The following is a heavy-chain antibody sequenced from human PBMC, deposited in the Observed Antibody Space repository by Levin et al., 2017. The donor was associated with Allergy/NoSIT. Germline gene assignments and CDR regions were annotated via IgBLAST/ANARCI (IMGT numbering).Heavy chain of an antibody. J-gene: IGHJ5*02. CDR1: GGSISSYY. CDR2: IYYSGST. V-gene: IGHV4-59*01. D-gene: IGHD6-6*01. Sequence: SQTLSLPCTVSGGSISSYYWSWIRQPPGKGLEWIGYIYYSGSTNYNPSLKSRVTISVDTSKNQFSLKLSSVTAADTAVYYCAGSYSSSGNWFDPWGQGTLVTVSS. CDR3: AGSYSSSGNWFDP.